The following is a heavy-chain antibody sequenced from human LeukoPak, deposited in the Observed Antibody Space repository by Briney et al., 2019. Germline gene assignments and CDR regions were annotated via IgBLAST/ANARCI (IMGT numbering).Heavy chain of an antibody. J-gene: IGHJ5*02. Sequence: GGSLRLSCAASAFTLSSYWMHWVRQAPGKGLVWVSHINSDGSRTDYADSVKGRFTVSRDNAKNTAYLQMNSLRAEDTAVYYCARGNPLGHLWGQGALVTVSS. CDR1: AFTLSSYW. CDR3: ARGNPLGHL. CDR2: INSDGSRT. D-gene: IGHD3-16*01. V-gene: IGHV3-74*01.